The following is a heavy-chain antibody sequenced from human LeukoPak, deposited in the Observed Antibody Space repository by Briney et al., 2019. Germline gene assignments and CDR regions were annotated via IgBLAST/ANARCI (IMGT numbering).Heavy chain of an antibody. CDR1: GDSVSSNSAA. CDR2: TYYRSKWYN. V-gene: IGHV6-1*01. J-gene: IGHJ4*02. D-gene: IGHD6-19*01. Sequence: SQTLSLTCAISGDSVSSNSAAWNWIRQSSSRGLEWLGRTYYRSKWYNDYAVSVKSRITINPDTSKNQFSLQLNSVTPEDTAVYYCARVGDIAVGPFDYWGQGTLVTVSS. CDR3: ARVGDIAVGPFDY.